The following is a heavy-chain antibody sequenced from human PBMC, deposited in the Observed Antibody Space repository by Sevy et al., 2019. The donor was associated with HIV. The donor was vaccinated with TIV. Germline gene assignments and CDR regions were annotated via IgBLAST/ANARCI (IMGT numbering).Heavy chain of an antibody. CDR3: TTRGYYDSSGYYYPFDI. V-gene: IGHV3-15*01. CDR1: GFTFSNAW. Sequence: GGSLRLSCAASGFTFSNAWMSWVRQAPGKGLEWVGRIKSKTDGGTTDYAAPVKGRFTISRDDSKNTLYLQMNSLKTEDTAVYYCTTRGYYDSSGYYYPFDIWGQRTMVTVSS. J-gene: IGHJ3*02. CDR2: IKSKTDGGTT. D-gene: IGHD3-22*01.